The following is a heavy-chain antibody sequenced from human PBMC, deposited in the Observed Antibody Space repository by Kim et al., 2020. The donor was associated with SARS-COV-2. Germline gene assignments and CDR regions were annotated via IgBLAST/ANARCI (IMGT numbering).Heavy chain of an antibody. Sequence: GGSLRLSCAASGFTFSSYAMNWVRQIPGKGLEWVSAITGSGGSTYYADSVKGRFTISRDNSKNTLYLQMNSLRAEDTAVYYCAKVPSGRFLGSVDVWGKGTTVTVSS. V-gene: IGHV3-23*01. J-gene: IGHJ6*04. CDR1: GFTFSSYA. CDR2: ITGSGGST. D-gene: IGHD3-10*01. CDR3: AKVPSGRFLGSVDV.